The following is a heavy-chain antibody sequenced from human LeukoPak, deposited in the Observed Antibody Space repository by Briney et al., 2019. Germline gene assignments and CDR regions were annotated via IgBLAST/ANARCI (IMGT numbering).Heavy chain of an antibody. CDR3: ARVMFGPGSLAFDY. V-gene: IGHV4-59*01. J-gene: IGHJ4*02. CDR2: IYYSGST. D-gene: IGHD3-10*02. CDR1: GGSISSYY. Sequence: SGTLSLTCTVSGGSISSYYWSWIRQPPGKGLEWIGYIYYSGSTNYNPSLKSRVTISVDTSKNQFSLKLSSVTAADTAVYYCARVMFGPGSLAFDYWGQGTLVTVSS.